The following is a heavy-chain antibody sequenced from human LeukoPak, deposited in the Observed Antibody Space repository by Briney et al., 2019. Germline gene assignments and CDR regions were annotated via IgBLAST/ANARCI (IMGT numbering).Heavy chain of an antibody. CDR1: GYTFTSYG. CDR3: ARGNTMVRGRFYMDV. CDR2: ISGYNGNT. V-gene: IGHV1-18*01. D-gene: IGHD3-10*01. Sequence: GASVKVSCKASGYTFTSYGISWVRQAHGQGLEWMGWISGYNGNTHYAQKLQGRVTMTTDTSASTAYLELRSLRSDDTAVYYCARGNTMVRGRFYMDVWGKGTTVTVSS. J-gene: IGHJ6*03.